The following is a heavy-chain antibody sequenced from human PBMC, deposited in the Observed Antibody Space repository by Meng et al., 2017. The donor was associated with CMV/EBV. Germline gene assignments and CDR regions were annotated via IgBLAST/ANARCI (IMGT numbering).Heavy chain of an antibody. Sequence: SETLSLTCTVSGGSASSGSYYWSWIRQPPGKGLEWIGYIYYSGSTNYNPSLKSRVTISVDTSKNQFSLKLSSVTAADTAVYYCARVWWELPLGGFYYYYGMDVWGQGTTVTVSS. V-gene: IGHV4-61*01. D-gene: IGHD1-26*01. CDR3: ARVWWELPLGGFYYYYGMDV. J-gene: IGHJ6*02. CDR1: GGSASSGSYY. CDR2: IYYSGST.